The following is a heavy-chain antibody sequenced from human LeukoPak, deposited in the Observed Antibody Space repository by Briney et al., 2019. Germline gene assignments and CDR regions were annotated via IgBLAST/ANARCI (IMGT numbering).Heavy chain of an antibody. J-gene: IGHJ4*02. CDR1: GYTFTENY. CDR2: INPHTGAA. CDR3: ARGKSGYSP. Sequence: ASVKVSCKVSGYTFTENYIHWVRQTPGRGLEWMGLINPHTGAANYTQNFQGRVTLTRDTSSSTAYMHLSSLRSDDTAAYYCARGKSGYSPWGQGTPVTVPS. V-gene: IGHV1-2*02. D-gene: IGHD3-22*01.